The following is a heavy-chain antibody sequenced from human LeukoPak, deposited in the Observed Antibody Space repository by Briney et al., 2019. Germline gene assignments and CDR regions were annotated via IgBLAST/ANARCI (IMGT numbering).Heavy chain of an antibody. D-gene: IGHD3-16*02. CDR2: TYYSGST. CDR3: ARSDIWGSYRFLDY. CDR1: GGSISSYY. V-gene: IGHV4-59*08. J-gene: IGHJ4*01. Sequence: SSETLSLTCTVSGGSISSYYWSWIRQPPGKGLEWIGDTYYSGSTNYNPSLQSRVTISVDASKNQVSLKLSSVTAADTAVYYCARSDIWGSYRFLDYWGQGILVTVSS.